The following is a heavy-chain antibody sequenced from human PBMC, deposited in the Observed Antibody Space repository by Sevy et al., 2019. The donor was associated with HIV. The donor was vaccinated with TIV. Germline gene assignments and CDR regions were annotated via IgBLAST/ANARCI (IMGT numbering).Heavy chain of an antibody. V-gene: IGHV4-59*01. D-gene: IGHD3-22*01. Sequence: SETLSLTCTVSGGSISSYYWSWIRQPPGKGLEWIGYFYYSGSTNYNPSLKSRVTISVDTSKNQFSLKLSSVTAADTAVYYCARGYYYDSSGYYYGYYFDYWGQGTLVTVSS. CDR2: FYYSGST. CDR3: ARGYYYDSSGYYYGYYFDY. CDR1: GGSISSYY. J-gene: IGHJ4*02.